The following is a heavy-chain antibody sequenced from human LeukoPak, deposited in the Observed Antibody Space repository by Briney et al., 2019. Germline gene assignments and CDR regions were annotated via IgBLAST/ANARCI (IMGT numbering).Heavy chain of an antibody. CDR3: ARDSQLNFDY. V-gene: IGHV3-23*01. D-gene: IGHD2-2*01. J-gene: IGHJ4*02. CDR1: GFTFSSYA. Sequence: GGSLRLSCAASGFTFSSYAMSWVRQAPGKGLEWVSAISGSGGSTYYADSVKGRFTISRDNAKNSLYLQMNSLRAEDTAVYYCARDSQLNFDYWGQGTLVTVSS. CDR2: ISGSGGST.